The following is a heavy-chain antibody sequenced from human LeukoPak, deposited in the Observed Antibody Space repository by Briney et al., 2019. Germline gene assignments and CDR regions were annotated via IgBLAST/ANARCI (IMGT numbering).Heavy chain of an antibody. J-gene: IGHJ4*02. CDR2: IYYSGST. CDR1: GGSISSYY. D-gene: IGHD1-26*01. V-gene: IGHV4-59*08. Sequence: SETLSLTCTVSGGSISSYYWSWIRQPPGKGLEWIGYIYYSGSTNYNPSLKSRVTISVDTSKNQFSLKLSSVTAADTAVYYCAGYLSGSYPYYFDYWGQGTLVTVSS. CDR3: AGYLSGSYPYYFDY.